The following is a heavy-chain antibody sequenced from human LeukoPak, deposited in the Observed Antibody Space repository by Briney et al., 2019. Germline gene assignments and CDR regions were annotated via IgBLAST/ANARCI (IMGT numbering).Heavy chain of an antibody. J-gene: IGHJ6*02. CDR1: GGTFSSYT. Sequence: SVTVSCKASGGTFSSYTISWVRQAPGQGLEWMGRIIPILGIANYAQKFQGRVTITADKSTSTAYTELSSLRSEDTAVYYCARDGVVRPPDCSSTSCPYNYYYYGMDVWGQGTTVTVSS. V-gene: IGHV1-69*02. CDR2: IIPILGIA. CDR3: ARDGVVRPPDCSSTSCPYNYYYYGMDV. D-gene: IGHD2-2*01.